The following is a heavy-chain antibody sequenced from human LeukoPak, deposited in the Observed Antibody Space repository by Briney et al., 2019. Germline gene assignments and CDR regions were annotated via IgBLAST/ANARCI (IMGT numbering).Heavy chain of an antibody. D-gene: IGHD1-26*01. Sequence: GGSLRLSCAASGFTVSSNYMSWVRQAPGKGLEWVSVIYSGGSTYHADSVKGRFTISRDNAKNSLYLQMNSLRAEDTAVYYCARAQWELLDYWGQGTLVTVSS. CDR1: GFTVSSNY. CDR2: IYSGGST. J-gene: IGHJ4*02. V-gene: IGHV3-53*01. CDR3: ARAQWELLDY.